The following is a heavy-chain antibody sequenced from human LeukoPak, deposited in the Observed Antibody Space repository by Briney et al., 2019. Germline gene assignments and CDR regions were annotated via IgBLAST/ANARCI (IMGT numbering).Heavy chain of an antibody. J-gene: IGHJ4*02. D-gene: IGHD3-10*01. CDR1: GFTFSDYY. V-gene: IGHV3-23*01. CDR2: ISGSGGST. CDR3: ATEPSYYGSGNDY. Sequence: GGSLRLSCAVSGFTFSDYYMSWVRQAPGKGLEWVSAISGSGGSTYYADSVKGRFTISRDNSKNTLYLQMNSLRAEDTAVYYCATEPSYYGSGNDYWGQGTLVTVSS.